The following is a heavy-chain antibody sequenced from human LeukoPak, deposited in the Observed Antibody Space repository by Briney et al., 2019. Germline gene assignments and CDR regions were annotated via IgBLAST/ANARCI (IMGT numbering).Heavy chain of an antibody. V-gene: IGHV4-38-2*02. CDR1: GYSISSGYY. CDR2: IYHSGST. CDR3: ARGWQQLDPFDY. D-gene: IGHD6-13*01. J-gene: IGHJ4*02. Sequence: SETLSLTCTVSGYSISSGYYWGWIRQPPGKGPEWIGSIYHSGSTYYNPSLKSRVTISVDTSKNQFSLKLSSVTAADTAVYYCARGWQQLDPFDYWGQGTLVTVSS.